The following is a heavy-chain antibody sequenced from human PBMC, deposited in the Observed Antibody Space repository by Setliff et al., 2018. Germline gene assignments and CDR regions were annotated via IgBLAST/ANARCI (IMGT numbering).Heavy chain of an antibody. V-gene: IGHV4-39*01. D-gene: IGHD2-15*01. J-gene: IGHJ5*02. CDR2: IYDSGSS. Sequence: SETLSLTCTVSGGSVSNSGFFWGWLRQAPGKGLEWIGNIYDSGSSNYNASLKSRHIITRDTSKNQISLKLTSVTAADTAVYYCGRGFSRIEGWGNWFDPWGQGILVTVSS. CDR1: GGSVSNSGFF. CDR3: GRGFSRIEGWGNWFDP.